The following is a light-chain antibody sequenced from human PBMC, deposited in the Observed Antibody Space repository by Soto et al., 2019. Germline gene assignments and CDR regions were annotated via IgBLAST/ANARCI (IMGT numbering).Light chain of an antibody. J-gene: IGKJ1*01. CDR1: QSVSSYY. Sequence: EIVLTQSPGTLSSSPGERATLSCGASQSVSSYYFAWYQQKPGQAPRLLIYGASTRATGIPGMFSGSGSGTEFTLTISSLQSEDFAVYYCQQYGPSPTFGQGTKVDIK. CDR2: GAS. V-gene: IGKV3-20*01. CDR3: QQYGPSPT.